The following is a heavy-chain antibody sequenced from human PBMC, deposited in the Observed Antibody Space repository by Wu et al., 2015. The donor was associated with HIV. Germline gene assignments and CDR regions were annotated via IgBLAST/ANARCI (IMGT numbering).Heavy chain of an antibody. J-gene: IGHJ4*02. V-gene: IGHV1-18*01. Sequence: QVQLIQSGIEVRNPGASVKISCQAANYTFSDYGVSWVRQAPGQGLQWMGWINTTPQAPRQGLEWMRWMTGYDDTVHYAPRFQGRVTMTVDTSAAMVEMELASLTFDDTAIYYCARDGGSDWNDEVGLIVWGQGTLVIVSS. CDR3: ARDGGSDWNDEVGLIV. D-gene: IGHD1-1*01. CDR2: INTTPQAPRQGLEWMRWMTGYDDTV. CDR1: NYTFSDYG.